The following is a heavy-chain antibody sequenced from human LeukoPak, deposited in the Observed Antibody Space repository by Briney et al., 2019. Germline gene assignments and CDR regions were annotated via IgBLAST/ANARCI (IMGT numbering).Heavy chain of an antibody. Sequence: GGSLRLSCAASGFTFSSYAMSWVRQAPGKGRQWVSSITGPGVTTYYADSVKGRFTISRDNSKNTLYLQMNSLRAEDAAVYYCAKGDSGGSYSFDYWGQGTLVTVSS. CDR1: GFTFSSYA. V-gene: IGHV3-23*01. CDR3: AKGDSGGSYSFDY. J-gene: IGHJ4*02. D-gene: IGHD1-26*01. CDR2: ITGPGVTT.